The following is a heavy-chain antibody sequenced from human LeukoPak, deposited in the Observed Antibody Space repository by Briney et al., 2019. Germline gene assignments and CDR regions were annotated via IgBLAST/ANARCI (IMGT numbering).Heavy chain of an antibody. V-gene: IGHV4-39*01. CDR3: ARHEYYGLEGGFDY. CDR1: GGSISSSSYH. CDR2: IYYSGST. D-gene: IGHD3-10*01. Sequence: SETLTLTCTVSGGSISSSSYHWGWHRPPPGKGLVWIGNIYYSGSTYYTPSLKSRVTISVDTSKNQFSLKLSSVTAADTAVYYCARHEYYGLEGGFDYWGQGTLVTVSS. J-gene: IGHJ4*02.